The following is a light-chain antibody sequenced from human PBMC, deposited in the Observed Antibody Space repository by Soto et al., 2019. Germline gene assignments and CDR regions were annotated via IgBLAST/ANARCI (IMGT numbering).Light chain of an antibody. J-gene: IGKJ4*01. Sequence: EIVMTQSPATLSVSPGERATLSCRASQSVRSNLAWYQQKFGQSPRLLIYGASTRATGLPARFSGSGSGTEFTLTISSLQSEDFAVYYCQQYNKWPLTFGEGTKVEI. V-gene: IGKV3-15*01. CDR2: GAS. CDR1: QSVRSN. CDR3: QQYNKWPLT.